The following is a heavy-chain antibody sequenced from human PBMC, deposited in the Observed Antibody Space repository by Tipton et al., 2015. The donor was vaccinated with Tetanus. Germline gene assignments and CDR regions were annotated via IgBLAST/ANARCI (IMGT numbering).Heavy chain of an antibody. CDR2: ISHSGTT. CDR3: ARDPGIASAGLWFDP. CDR1: GGSISSDAHY. D-gene: IGHD6-13*01. V-gene: IGHV4-30-4*01. J-gene: IGHJ5*02. Sequence: TLSLTCTVSGGSISSDAHYWSWIRQAPGKGLEWLGYISHSGTTNYNPSLMSRVTLSLDTARGQFSLKLTSVTAADAAVYYCARDPGIASAGLWFDPWGQGTLVTVSS.